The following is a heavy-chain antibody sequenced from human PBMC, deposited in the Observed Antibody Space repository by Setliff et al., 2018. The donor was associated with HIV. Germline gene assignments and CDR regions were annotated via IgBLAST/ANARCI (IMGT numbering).Heavy chain of an antibody. CDR2: TYPGDSTT. CDR1: GYNFARYW. J-gene: IGHJ4*02. D-gene: IGHD7-27*01. Sequence: HGESLKISCKGSGYNFARYWIGWVRQMPGKGLEWMGVTYPGDSTTRYSPSLEGQVTIPADRSINTAFLQWISLEASDTAMYYCIRRRRAPGAADLESYWGQGTLVTVSS. V-gene: IGHV5-51*01. CDR3: IRRRRAPGAADLESY.